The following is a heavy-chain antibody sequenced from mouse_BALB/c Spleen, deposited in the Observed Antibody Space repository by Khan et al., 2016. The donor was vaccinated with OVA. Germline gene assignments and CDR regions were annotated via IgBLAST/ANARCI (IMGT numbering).Heavy chain of an antibody. D-gene: IGHD3-2*02. CDR2: INPGSGDI. J-gene: IGHJ3*01. V-gene: IGHV1-54*03. CDR3: SRSGYGFGAY. CDR1: GYAFTDYL. Sequence: QVRLQQSGAELVRPGTSVKVSCKASGYAFTDYLIEWLKQRPGQGLEWIGVINPGSGDITYNEKFKDKATLTADKSSSTAYMQLTSLTSDDSAVYFGSRSGYGFGAYWGPGTLVTVSA.